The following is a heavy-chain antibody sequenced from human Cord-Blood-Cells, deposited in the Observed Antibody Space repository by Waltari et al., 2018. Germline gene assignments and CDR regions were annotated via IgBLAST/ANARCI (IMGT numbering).Heavy chain of an antibody. CDR1: GFTVRSNY. CDR3: ARGRRAAGTAFDI. J-gene: IGHJ3*02. CDR2: VDRGGSR. Sequence: EVQLVQSGGGLVEPGGSLSLSCAASGFTVRSNYMARVRQAPGKGLGGVAGVDRGGSRYDADSVEGRFTISRQNSKSTVYLQMNSLRAEDTAVYYCARGRRAAGTAFDIWGQGKMVTVSS. D-gene: IGHD6-13*01. V-gene: IGHV3-53*04.